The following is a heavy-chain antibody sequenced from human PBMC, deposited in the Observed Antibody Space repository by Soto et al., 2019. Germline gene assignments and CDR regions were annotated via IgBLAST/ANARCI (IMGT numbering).Heavy chain of an antibody. CDR2: ISAYNGNT. CDR1: GYTFTSYG. J-gene: IGHJ6*02. V-gene: IGHV1-18*01. D-gene: IGHD2-21*02. CDR3: ARASSYCGGDCYYYYGMDV. Sequence: QVQLVQSGAEVKKPGASVKVSCKASGYTFTSYGITWVRQAPGQGLEWMGGISAYNGNTNYAQKPQGRVTMTADTSTSTAYMELRSLRSDDTAVYYCARASSYCGGDCYYYYGMDVWGQGTTVTVSS.